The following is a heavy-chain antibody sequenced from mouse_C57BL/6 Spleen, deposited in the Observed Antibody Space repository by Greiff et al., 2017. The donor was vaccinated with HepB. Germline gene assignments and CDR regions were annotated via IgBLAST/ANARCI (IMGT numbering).Heavy chain of an antibody. CDR1: GFTFSSYG. J-gene: IGHJ2*01. CDR3: ARHGVVDGYFDY. Sequence: EVQGVESGGDLVKPGGSLKLSCAASGFTFSSYGMSWVRQTPDKRLEWVATISSGGSYTYYPDSVKGRFTISRDNAKNTLYLQMSSLKSEDTAMYYCARHGVVDGYFDYWGQGTTLTVSS. V-gene: IGHV5-6*01. D-gene: IGHD1-1*01. CDR2: ISSGGSYT.